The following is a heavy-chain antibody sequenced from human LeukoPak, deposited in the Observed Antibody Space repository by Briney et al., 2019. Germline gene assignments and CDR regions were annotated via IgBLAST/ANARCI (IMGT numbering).Heavy chain of an antibody. J-gene: IGHJ4*02. V-gene: IGHV4-38-2*02. D-gene: IGHD6-13*01. CDR3: ARERSSSWFIEF. CDR1: GYSISSGYH. Sequence: PPETLSLTCGVSGYSISSGYHWGWIRQPPGKGLEWLGNVFQSGSTYYNPSLKSRVTISVDTSKNQFSLKLSSVTAADTAVYYCARERSSSWFIEFWGQGIPVAVSS. CDR2: VFQSGST.